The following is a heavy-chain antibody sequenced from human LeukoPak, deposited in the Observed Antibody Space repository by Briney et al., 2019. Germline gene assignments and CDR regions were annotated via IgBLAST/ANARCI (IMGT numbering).Heavy chain of an antibody. J-gene: IGHJ4*02. D-gene: IGHD1-1*01. CDR1: GFTFSSYG. CDR2: IWYDGSNK. Sequence: GRSLRLSCAASGFTFSSYGMHWVRQAPGKGLEWVAVIWYDGSNKYYADSVKGRFTISRDNSKNTLYLQMNSLRAEDTAVYYCAKELSGTTRLFDYWGQGTLVTVSS. V-gene: IGHV3-33*06. CDR3: AKELSGTTRLFDY.